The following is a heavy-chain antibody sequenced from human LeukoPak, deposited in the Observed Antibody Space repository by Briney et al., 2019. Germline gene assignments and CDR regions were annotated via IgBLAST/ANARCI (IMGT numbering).Heavy chain of an antibody. Sequence: PSETLSLTCAVYGGSFSGYYWSWIRQPPGKGLEWIGEINHSGSTNYNPSLKGRVTISVDTSKNQFSLKLSSVTAADTAVYYCARGYYDFWSGYPRIYNWFDPWGQGTLVTVSS. J-gene: IGHJ5*02. CDR2: INHSGST. D-gene: IGHD3-3*01. CDR1: GGSFSGYY. CDR3: ARGYYDFWSGYPRIYNWFDP. V-gene: IGHV4-34*01.